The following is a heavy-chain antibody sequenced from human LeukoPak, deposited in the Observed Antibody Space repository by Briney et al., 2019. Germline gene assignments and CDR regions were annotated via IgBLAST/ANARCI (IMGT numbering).Heavy chain of an antibody. CDR3: ARDRVPTAATVTTYGMDV. J-gene: IGHJ6*02. V-gene: IGHV1-46*01. Sequence: ASVTVSCKASGYTFTSYYIHWVRQAPGQGLEWMGIINPSGGGTSYPQKIQGRVTMTRDTSTSTVYMELRRLKSEDTAVYYCARDRVPTAATVTTYGMDVWGQGTTVTVSS. CDR2: INPSGGGT. D-gene: IGHD4-17*01. CDR1: GYTFTSYY.